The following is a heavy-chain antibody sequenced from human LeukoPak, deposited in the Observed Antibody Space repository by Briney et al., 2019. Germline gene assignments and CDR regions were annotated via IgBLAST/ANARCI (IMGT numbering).Heavy chain of an antibody. CDR3: ARVKKYYDILTGYYHDAFDI. CDR1: GGSISSHY. J-gene: IGHJ3*02. V-gene: IGHV4-59*11. D-gene: IGHD3-9*01. Sequence: SETLSLTCTVSGGSISSHYWSWIRQPPGKGLEWIGYIYYSGSTNYNPSLKSRVTTSVDTSKNQFSLKLSSVTAADTAVYYCARVKKYYDILTGYYHDAFDIWGQGTMVTVSS. CDR2: IYYSGST.